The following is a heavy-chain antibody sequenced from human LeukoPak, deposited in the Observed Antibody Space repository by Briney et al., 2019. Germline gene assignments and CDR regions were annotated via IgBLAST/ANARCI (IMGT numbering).Heavy chain of an antibody. D-gene: IGHD3-22*01. V-gene: IGHV1-69*06. J-gene: IGHJ4*02. Sequence: SVKVSCKASGYTFTGYYMHWVRQAPGQGLEWMGGIIPIFGTANYAQKFQGRVTITADKSTSTAYMELSSLRSEDTAVYYCARDRDYYDSSGYDYWGQGTLVTVSS. CDR3: ARDRDYYDSSGYDY. CDR2: IIPIFGTA. CDR1: GYTFTGYY.